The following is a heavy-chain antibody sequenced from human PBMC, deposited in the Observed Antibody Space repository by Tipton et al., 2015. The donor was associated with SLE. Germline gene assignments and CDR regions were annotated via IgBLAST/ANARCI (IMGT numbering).Heavy chain of an antibody. CDR1: GGSFSGYY. V-gene: IGHV4-34*01. CDR3: ARVRQQQLVDY. Sequence: GLVKPSETLSLTCAVYGGSFSGYYWSWIRQPPGKGLEWIGEINHSGSTNYNPSLKSRVTISVDTSKNQFSLKLSSVTAADTAVYYCARVRQQQLVDYWGQGTLVTVSS. CDR2: INHSGST. J-gene: IGHJ4*02. D-gene: IGHD6-13*01.